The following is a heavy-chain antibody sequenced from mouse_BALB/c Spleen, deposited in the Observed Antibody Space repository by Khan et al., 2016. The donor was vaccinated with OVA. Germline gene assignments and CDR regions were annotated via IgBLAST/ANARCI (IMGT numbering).Heavy chain of an antibody. J-gene: IGHJ2*01. D-gene: IGHD2-14*01. Sequence: EVELVESGGSSVKPGGSLKLSCAVSGFTFSSYVMSWVRQTPEKRLEWVASISSGGSTYYPDSVKGRFTISRDNARNIVNLQMSSLRFEDMAIYYCAREAYRYDEYYFDYWGQGTTLTVSS. CDR3: AREAYRYDEYYFDY. CDR2: ISSGGST. CDR1: GFTFSSYV. V-gene: IGHV5-6-5*01.